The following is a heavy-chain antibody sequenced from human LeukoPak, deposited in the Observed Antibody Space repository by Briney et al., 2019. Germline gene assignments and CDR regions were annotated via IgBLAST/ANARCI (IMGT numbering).Heavy chain of an antibody. CDR2: ISAYNGNT. CDR1: GYTFTSYG. J-gene: IGHJ4*02. V-gene: IGHV1-18*01. D-gene: IGHD3-22*01. Sequence: ASVKVSCKASGYTFTSYGISWVRQAPGQGLEWMGWISAYNGNTNYAQKLQGRVTMTTDTSTSTAYMELRSLRSDDTAAYYCARVSSSSYDSSGYYPFDYWGQGTLVTVSS. CDR3: ARVSSSSYDSSGYYPFDY.